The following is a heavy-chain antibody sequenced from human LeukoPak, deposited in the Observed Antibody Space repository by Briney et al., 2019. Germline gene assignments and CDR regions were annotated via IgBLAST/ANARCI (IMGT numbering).Heavy chain of an antibody. CDR1: GYTFTNHA. J-gene: IGHJ1*01. Sequence: GASVKVSCKASGYTFTNHAINWVRQAPGQRLEWMGWINAGSGYTKYSQRFQGRVTITRDTSATTAYMELSNLRSEDTAVYYCARDLHVYTSGWYDGSALPDWGQGTLVTVSS. D-gene: IGHD6-19*01. V-gene: IGHV1-3*01. CDR3: ARDLHVYTSGWYDGSALPD. CDR2: INAGSGYT.